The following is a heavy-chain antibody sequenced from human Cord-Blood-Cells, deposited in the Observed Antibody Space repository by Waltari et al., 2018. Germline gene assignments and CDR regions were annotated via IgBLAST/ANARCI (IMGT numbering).Heavy chain of an antibody. CDR2: INPNSCGT. V-gene: IGHV1-2*02. Sequence: QVQLVQSGAEVKKPGASVKVSCKASGYTFTGYYMHWVRQAPGQGLEWVGWINPNSCGTNYAQKFKGRVTMTRDTSISTAYMELSRLRSDDTAVYYCARYSSRWYYSVDYFDYWGQGTLVTVSS. CDR3: ARYSSRWYYSVDYFDY. J-gene: IGHJ4*02. D-gene: IGHD6-13*01. CDR1: GYTFTGYY.